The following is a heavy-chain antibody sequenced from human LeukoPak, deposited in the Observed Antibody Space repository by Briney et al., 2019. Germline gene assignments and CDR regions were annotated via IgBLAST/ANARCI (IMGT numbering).Heavy chain of an antibody. CDR2: INSDGSST. Sequence: AGGSLRLSCAASGFTFSSYWMHWVRQAPGKGLVWVSRINSDGSSTSYADSVKGRFTISRDNAKNTLYLQMNSLRAEDTAVYYCARDHRKIIMRWLQSRLEHNAFDIWGQGTMVTVSS. CDR1: GFTFSSYW. J-gene: IGHJ3*02. CDR3: ARDHRKIIMRWLQSRLEHNAFDI. D-gene: IGHD5-24*01. V-gene: IGHV3-74*01.